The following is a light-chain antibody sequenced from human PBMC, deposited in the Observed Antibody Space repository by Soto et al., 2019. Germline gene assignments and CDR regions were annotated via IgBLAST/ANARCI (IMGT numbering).Light chain of an antibody. CDR1: QSINSE. J-gene: IGKJ2*01. V-gene: IGKV3-15*01. CDR3: QQGHNWPLT. CDR2: GAS. Sequence: EIGMTQSPATLSLSPGVRAALSCRARQSINSELAWYQQKPGQPPRLLIYGASTRATGVPARFTGSESGSEFTLTISGLQSEDFAVYYCQQGHNWPLTFGQGTRLEI.